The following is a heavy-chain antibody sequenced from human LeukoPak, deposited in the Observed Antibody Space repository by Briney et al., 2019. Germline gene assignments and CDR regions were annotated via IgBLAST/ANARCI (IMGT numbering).Heavy chain of an antibody. CDR1: GYSISSGYY. CDR3: ASSRIPHANWFDP. Sequence: SETLSLTCTVSGYSISSGYYWGWIRQPPGKGLEWIGSIYHSGGTYYNPSLKSRVTISVDTSKNQFSLKLSSVTAADTAVYYCASSRIPHANWFDPWGQGTLVTVSS. V-gene: IGHV4-38-2*02. D-gene: IGHD2-15*01. J-gene: IGHJ5*02. CDR2: IYHSGGT.